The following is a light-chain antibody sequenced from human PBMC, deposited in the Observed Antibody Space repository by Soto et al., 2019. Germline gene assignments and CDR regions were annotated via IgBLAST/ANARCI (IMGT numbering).Light chain of an antibody. CDR1: QTVLYSSNNQNY. CDR2: WAS. Sequence: DIVMTQSPDSLAVSLGERATFNCKSSQTVLYSSNNQNYLAWYQQKPGQPPKLLIYWASTRESGVPDRFSGSGSGTDFTLTISSLQAEDVAVYYCQQYYTTPRTFGQGTKLEIK. J-gene: IGKJ2*01. CDR3: QQYYTTPRT. V-gene: IGKV4-1*01.